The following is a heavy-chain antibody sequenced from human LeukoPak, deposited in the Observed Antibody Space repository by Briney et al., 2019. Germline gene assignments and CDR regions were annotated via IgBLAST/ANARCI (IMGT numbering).Heavy chain of an antibody. D-gene: IGHD6-13*01. Sequence: SETLSLTCTVSGGSISSYYWSWIRQPPGKGLEWIGYIYYSGSTNYNPSLKSRVTISVDTSKNQFSLKLSSVTAADTAVYYCARYSSSWSFFDYWGQGTLVTVSS. CDR1: GGSISSYY. J-gene: IGHJ4*02. CDR3: ARYSSSWSFFDY. V-gene: IGHV4-59*08. CDR2: IYYSGST.